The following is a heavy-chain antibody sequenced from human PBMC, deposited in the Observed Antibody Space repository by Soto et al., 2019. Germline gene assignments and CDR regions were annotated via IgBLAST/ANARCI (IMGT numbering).Heavy chain of an antibody. J-gene: IGHJ4*02. CDR3: ARENYDDNAAPFLDY. V-gene: IGHV4-59*01. CDR1: GGSMASYY. Sequence: PSETLSLTCTVSGGSMASYYWTWIRQPPGKGLEWIGYIYYSGSTKYSTSLKSRVTMSLDTSKNQFSLKLSSVTAADTAVYYCARENYDDNAAPFLDYWGQGTLVTVSS. CDR2: IYYSGST. D-gene: IGHD3-22*01.